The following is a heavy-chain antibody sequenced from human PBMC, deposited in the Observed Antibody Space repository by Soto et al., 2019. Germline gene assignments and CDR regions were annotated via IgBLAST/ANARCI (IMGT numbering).Heavy chain of an antibody. V-gene: IGHV4-59*01. CDR3: ARDPGYSDGDGPNWYDS. CDR1: GGTIASYD. Sequence: SETLSITCSVCGGTIASYDWRWIRQPTRKGLESVGYIYYTGSTNYNPSLKGRVTISVDTYKSQFSLNLNSVTAADTALYYCARDPGYSDGDGPNWYDSWGQGTLVTVTS. CDR2: IYYTGST. D-gene: IGHD5-18*01. J-gene: IGHJ5*01.